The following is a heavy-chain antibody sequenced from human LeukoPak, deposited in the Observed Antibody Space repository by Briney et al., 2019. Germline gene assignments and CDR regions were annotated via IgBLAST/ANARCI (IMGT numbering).Heavy chain of an antibody. Sequence: GGSLRLSCAASGFTFSSYWMHWVRQAPGKGLVWVSRINSDGSSTSYADSVKGRFTISRDNAKNTLYLQMNSLRAEDTAVYYCAKVRGVYYDFWSGSDWGQGTLVTVSS. D-gene: IGHD3-3*01. CDR2: INSDGSST. V-gene: IGHV3-74*01. J-gene: IGHJ4*02. CDR1: GFTFSSYW. CDR3: AKVRGVYYDFWSGSD.